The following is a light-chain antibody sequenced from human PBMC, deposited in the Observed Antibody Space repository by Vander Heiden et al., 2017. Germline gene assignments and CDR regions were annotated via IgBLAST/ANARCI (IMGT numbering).Light chain of an antibody. V-gene: IGLV2-23*02. CDR2: EDT. CDR1: SSDVGSYKF. Sequence: QSALTQPASVSGSPGQSITISCIVTSSDVGSYKFVPLAHQHPRKSPKLMIYEDTNRPSGVSSRFSGSKSDNTASLTISGLQAEDEADYYCCSYTGSSTFDVFGPGTKVTVL. CDR3: CSYTGSSTFDV. J-gene: IGLJ1*01.